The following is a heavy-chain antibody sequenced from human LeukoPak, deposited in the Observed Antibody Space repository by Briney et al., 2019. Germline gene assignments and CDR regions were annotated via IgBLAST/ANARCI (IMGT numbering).Heavy chain of an antibody. J-gene: IGHJ4*02. CDR3: ARASQWLAFDY. V-gene: IGHV3-66*01. CDR1: GFTASSNY. Sequence: GGPLRLSCAASGFTASSNYMSWVRQAPGEGLEWVSVIYRGGSTYYADSVKGRFTISRDNSKNTLYLQMNSLRAEDTAVYYCARASQWLAFDYWGQGTLVTVSS. D-gene: IGHD6-19*01. CDR2: IYRGGST.